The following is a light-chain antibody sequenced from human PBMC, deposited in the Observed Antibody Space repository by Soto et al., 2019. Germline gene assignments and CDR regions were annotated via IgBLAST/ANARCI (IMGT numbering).Light chain of an antibody. J-gene: IGLJ2*01. Sequence: QTVVTQPPSASGTPGQRVTISCSGSSPNIGSKTVKWYQQIPGTAPKLLIYSDNHRPSGVPARFSGSKSGTSASLAISGLQSEDEEDYYCSAWDDSLNGVVFGGGTKLTVL. CDR1: SPNIGSKT. CDR3: SAWDDSLNGVV. V-gene: IGLV1-44*01. CDR2: SDN.